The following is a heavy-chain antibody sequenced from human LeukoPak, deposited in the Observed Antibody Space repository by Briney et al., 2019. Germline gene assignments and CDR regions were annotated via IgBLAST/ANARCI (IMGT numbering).Heavy chain of an antibody. CDR3: ARPQGYFAANFDY. D-gene: IGHD3-22*01. CDR1: GFTFSSYA. V-gene: IGHV3-30*04. Sequence: PGGSLRLSCAASGFTFSSYAMHWVRQAPGKGLEWVALISYDGSNKYHADSVKGRFTISRDNSKNTLYLHMNSLRGEDTAVFYCARPQGYFAANFDYWGQGTLVTVSS. CDR2: ISYDGSNK. J-gene: IGHJ4*02.